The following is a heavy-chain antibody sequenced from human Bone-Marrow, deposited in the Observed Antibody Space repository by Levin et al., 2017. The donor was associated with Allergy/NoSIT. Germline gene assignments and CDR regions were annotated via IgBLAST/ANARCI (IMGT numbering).Heavy chain of an antibody. CDR1: GYKFTNYY. J-gene: IGHJ5*02. D-gene: IGHD3-22*01. CDR2: VNPSGGST. CDR3: ARATFSDDSSTYYFQWFDP. Sequence: PGESLKISCKASGYKFTNYYIHWVRQAPGQGLEWMGGVNPSGGSTNYAQKFQGRVTMTRDTSTSTVYMEVTSLRSEDTAVYYCARATFSDDSSTYYFQWFDPRGQGTLVTVSS. V-gene: IGHV1-46*01.